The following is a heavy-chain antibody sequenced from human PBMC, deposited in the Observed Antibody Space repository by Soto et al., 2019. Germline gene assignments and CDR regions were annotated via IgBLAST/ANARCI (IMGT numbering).Heavy chain of an antibody. CDR2: IVPIYRTA. J-gene: IGHJ4*02. CDR3: VRDSGAKLSSS. CDR1: GGTFSSYR. D-gene: IGHD6-13*01. Sequence: AASVKVSCKASGGTFSSYRINWVRQAPGQGLEWVGGIVPIYRTADYAQEFQDRVTITADESARTTYMELRGLKSQDTAVYYCVRDSGAKLSSSWGQGTLVTVSS. V-gene: IGHV1-69*13.